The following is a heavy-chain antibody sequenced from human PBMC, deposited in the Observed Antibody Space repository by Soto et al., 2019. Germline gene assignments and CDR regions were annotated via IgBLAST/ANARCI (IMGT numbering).Heavy chain of an antibody. CDR2: IVPMFGTT. V-gene: IGHV1-69*01. CDR1: GDTFNSYG. CDR3: ARDLADVHLWDAFDV. J-gene: IGHJ3*01. D-gene: IGHD6-13*01. Sequence: QVQLVQSGPELKKPGSSVKVSCKAPGDTFNSYGISWVRQAPGQGLEWMGGIVPMFGTTNLALKFEDRVTITADELTTTVYMAIRGLTSEDTAGYYCARDLADVHLWDAFDVWGHGTRVTVAS.